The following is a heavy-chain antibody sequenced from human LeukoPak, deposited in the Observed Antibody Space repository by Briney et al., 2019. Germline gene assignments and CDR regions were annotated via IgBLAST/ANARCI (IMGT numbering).Heavy chain of an antibody. J-gene: IGHJ4*02. CDR2: ISPSGDTT. V-gene: IGHV3-23*01. D-gene: IGHD5-12*01. CDR3: ARDLVATSFDY. CDR1: GFTFSSYA. Sequence: PGGSLRLSCAASGFTFSSYAMSWVRQAPGKGLEWVSAISPSGDTTYYADSVKGRFTISRDNSKTTLYLQMNSLRAEDTAVYYCARDLVATSFDYWGQGTLVTVSS.